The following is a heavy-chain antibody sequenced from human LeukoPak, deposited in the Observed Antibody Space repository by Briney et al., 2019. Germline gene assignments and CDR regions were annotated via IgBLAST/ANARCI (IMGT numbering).Heavy chain of an antibody. Sequence: SETLSLTCAVYGGSFSGYYWSWIRQPPGKGMEWIGEINHSGSTNYNPSLKSRVTISVDTSKNQFSLKLSSVTAADTAVYYCARGRYESTDYALYFFDYWGQGTLVTVSS. V-gene: IGHV4-34*01. J-gene: IGHJ4*02. D-gene: IGHD4-17*01. CDR1: GGSFSGYY. CDR2: INHSGST. CDR3: ARGRYESTDYALYFFDY.